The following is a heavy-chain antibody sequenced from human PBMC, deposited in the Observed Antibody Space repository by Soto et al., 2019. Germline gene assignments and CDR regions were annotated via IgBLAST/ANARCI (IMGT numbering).Heavy chain of an antibody. CDR2: INAGNGNT. Sequence: QVQLVQSGAEVKKPGASVKVSCKASGYTFTNYAMHWVRQAPGQRLEWMGWINAGNGNTKYSQKFQDRVTITRDTSASPAYMELSSLTSEDTAVYYCARDSHGCDYLGQGTLVTVSS. J-gene: IGHJ4*02. CDR3: ARDSHGCDY. CDR1: GYTFTNYA. D-gene: IGHD6-19*01. V-gene: IGHV1-3*01.